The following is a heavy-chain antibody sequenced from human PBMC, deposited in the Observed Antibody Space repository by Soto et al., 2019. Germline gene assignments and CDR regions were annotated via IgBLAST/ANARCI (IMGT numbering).Heavy chain of an antibody. Sequence: QVQLVQSGAEVKKPGASVKVSCKASGYTFTRNAIHWVRQAPGQRLEWIGKIDAGNGNTKYSQKFQERVTITRDTSASTAYNDLRTVSSDVNSIYSCARYETDYSIFAFWGQGTLVTVSS. CDR1: GYTFTRNA. CDR2: IDAGNGNT. CDR3: ARYETDYSIFAF. D-gene: IGHD3-9*01. V-gene: IGHV1-3*01. J-gene: IGHJ4*02.